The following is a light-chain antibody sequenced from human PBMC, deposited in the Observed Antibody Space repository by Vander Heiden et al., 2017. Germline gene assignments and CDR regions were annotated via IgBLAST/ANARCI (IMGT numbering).Light chain of an antibody. Sequence: DIQMTQSPSSLSASVGDRVTITCRASQSISSYLNWYQQKPGKAPKLLIYAASSLQSGVPSRFSGSGSGTEFTLTISSLQPEDFATYYCQQSYSTPLTFGGGTKVEI. CDR2: AAS. CDR3: QQSYSTPLT. CDR1: QSISSY. J-gene: IGKJ4*01. V-gene: IGKV1-39*01.